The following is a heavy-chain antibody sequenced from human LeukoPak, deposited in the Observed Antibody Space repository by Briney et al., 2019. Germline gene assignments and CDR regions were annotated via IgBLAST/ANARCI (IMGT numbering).Heavy chain of an antibody. V-gene: IGHV3-48*01. J-gene: IGHJ4*02. D-gene: IGHD7-27*01. CDR3: ARDRELGLFDY. CDR1: GFTFSSYS. Sequence: GGSLRLSCAASGFTFSSYSRNWVRQAPGKGLEWVSYISSSSSTIYYADSVKGRFTISRDNAKNSLYLQMNSLRAEDTAVYYCARDRELGLFDYWGQGTLVTVSS. CDR2: ISSSSSTI.